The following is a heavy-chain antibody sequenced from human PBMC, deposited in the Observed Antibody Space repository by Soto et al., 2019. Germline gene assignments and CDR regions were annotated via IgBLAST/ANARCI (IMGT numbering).Heavy chain of an antibody. CDR3: ASVMVRGVIDY. Sequence: PGGSLRLSCAASGFTFSSYSMNWVRQAPGKGLEWVSSISSSSSYIYYADSVKGRFTISRDNAKNSLYLKMNSLRAEDTAVYYCASVMVRGVIDYWGQGTLVTVSS. J-gene: IGHJ4*02. D-gene: IGHD3-10*01. V-gene: IGHV3-21*01. CDR2: ISSSSSYI. CDR1: GFTFSSYS.